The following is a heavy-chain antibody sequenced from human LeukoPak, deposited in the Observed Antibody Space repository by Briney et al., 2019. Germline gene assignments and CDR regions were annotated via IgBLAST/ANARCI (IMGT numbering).Heavy chain of an antibody. J-gene: IGHJ5*02. CDR2: IYSSGST. Sequence: PGGSLRLSCGASGFTNYMSWVRQAPDRGLEWVSSIYSSGSTYYADSVRGRFTISRDKTKNTLFFLMHSLRVEDTALYYCARDLLEPEMAAWGLGTLVTVSS. V-gene: IGHV3-53*01. D-gene: IGHD5-24*01. CDR3: ARDLLEPEMAA. CDR1: GFTNY.